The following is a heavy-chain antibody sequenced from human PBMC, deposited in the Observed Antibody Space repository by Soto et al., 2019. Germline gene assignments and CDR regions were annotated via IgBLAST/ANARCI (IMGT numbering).Heavy chain of an antibody. D-gene: IGHD1-26*01. CDR1: GGSISSSSYY. Sequence: QLQLQESGPGLVKPSETLSLTCTVSGGSISSSSYYWGWIRQPPGKGLEWIGSIYYSGSTYYNPSLKSRVTISVDTSKNQFSLKLSSVTATDTAVYYCARPESYAWFVYWGQGTLVTVSS. V-gene: IGHV4-39*01. J-gene: IGHJ4*02. CDR2: IYYSGST. CDR3: ARPESYAWFVY.